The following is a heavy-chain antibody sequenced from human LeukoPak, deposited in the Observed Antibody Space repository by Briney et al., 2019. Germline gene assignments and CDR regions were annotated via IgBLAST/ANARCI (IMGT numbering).Heavy chain of an antibody. CDR2: TKARGGTA. V-gene: IGHV3-15*01. CDR3: TTGFCTTTACHWDDAFAV. CDR1: GLTLKDAW. J-gene: IGHJ3*01. D-gene: IGHD1-26*01. Sequence: GGSLRLSCAVSGLTLKDAWMTWVRQAPGRGLEWVARTKARGGTADYAAPVKGRFTISRDDSNNVVSLQMSSLKSEDAAVYYCTTGFCTTTACHWDDAFAVWGQGTTVTVSS.